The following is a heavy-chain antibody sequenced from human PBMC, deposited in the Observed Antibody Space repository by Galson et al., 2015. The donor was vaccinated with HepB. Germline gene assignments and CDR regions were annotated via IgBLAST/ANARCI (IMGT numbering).Heavy chain of an antibody. CDR3: TGGYIIYRGGMDV. V-gene: IGHV3-15*01. CDR2: IKSKTDGGTT. J-gene: IGHJ6*02. D-gene: IGHD3-10*01. CDR1: GFTFSNAW. Sequence: SLRLSCAASGFTFSNAWMSWVRQAPGKGLEWVGHIKSKTDGGTTDCAAPVKGRFTISRDDSKNTLYLQMNSLKTEDTAVYYCTGGYIIYRGGMDVWGQGTTVTVSS.